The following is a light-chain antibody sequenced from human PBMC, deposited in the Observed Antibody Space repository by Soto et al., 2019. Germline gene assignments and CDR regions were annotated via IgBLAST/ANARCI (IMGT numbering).Light chain of an antibody. CDR3: AAWDDSLSGAV. CDR1: GSNIGSHT. V-gene: IGLV1-44*01. J-gene: IGLJ7*01. Sequence: QSVLTQPPSASGTPGLRVTISCSGSGSNIGSHTVSWYQQLPGTAPNLLIYSNDQRPSGVPDRFSGSKSGTSASLAISGLQSEDEADYYCAAWDDSLSGAVFGGGTQLTVL. CDR2: SND.